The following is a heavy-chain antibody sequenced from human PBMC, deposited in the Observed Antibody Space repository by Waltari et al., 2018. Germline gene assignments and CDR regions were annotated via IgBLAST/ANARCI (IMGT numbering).Heavy chain of an antibody. V-gene: IGHV3-30*18. CDR3: AKSHLLYFDWWGGMDV. J-gene: IGHJ6*02. Sequence: QARLVESGGGVVQPGKTLRLSCVGSEFTFSNYGMHWVRQAPGKGLEGVAGVSYDGRKEYYADSLKGRFTISRDNSKSTLYLEMNGLTVEDTATYYCAKSHLLYFDWWGGMDVWGQGTTVTVSS. CDR1: EFTFSNYG. D-gene: IGHD3-9*01. CDR2: VSYDGRKE.